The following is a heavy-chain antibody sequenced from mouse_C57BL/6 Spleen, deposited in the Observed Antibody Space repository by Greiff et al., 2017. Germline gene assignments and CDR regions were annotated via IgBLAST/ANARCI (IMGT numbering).Heavy chain of an antibody. CDR1: GYSITRGYY. V-gene: IGHV3-6*01. Sequence: EVKLQESGPGLVKPSQSLSLTCSVTGYSITRGYYWNWIRQFPGNKLEWMGYISYDGSNNYNPSLKNRISITRDTSKNQFFLKLNSVTTEDTATYYCARNDYYYWYFEVWGAGTTVTVSS. CDR3: ARNDYYYWYFEV. D-gene: IGHD2-4*01. J-gene: IGHJ1*01. CDR2: ISYDGSN.